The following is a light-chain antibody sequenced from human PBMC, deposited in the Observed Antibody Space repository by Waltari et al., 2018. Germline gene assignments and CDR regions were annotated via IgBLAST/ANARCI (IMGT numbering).Light chain of an antibody. V-gene: IGLV3-25*03. Sequence: YELTQPPSVSVSPGQTARITCSGEALSKEYGYWYQQKPGQAPVMVIYKDRERPSVIPERFSGSSSGTTVTLTISGVQAEDEADYYCQSGDGSSSYVAFGGGTKLTVL. CDR1: ALSKEY. J-gene: IGLJ3*02. CDR3: QSGDGSSSYVA. CDR2: KDR.